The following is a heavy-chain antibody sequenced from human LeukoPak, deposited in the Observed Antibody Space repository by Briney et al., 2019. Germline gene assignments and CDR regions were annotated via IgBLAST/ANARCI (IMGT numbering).Heavy chain of an antibody. CDR1: GGSISTSNYY. J-gene: IGHJ4*02. CDR3: ASLKRRYYYDSSGPLDY. V-gene: IGHV4-39*07. D-gene: IGHD3-22*01. Sequence: PSETLSLTCTVSGGSISTSNYYWGWIRQPPGKGLEWIGNIFYSGSTYYSPSLKSRVTISLDTSRNQFSLKLSSVTAADTAVYYCASLKRRYYYDSSGPLDYWGQGTLVTVSS. CDR2: IFYSGST.